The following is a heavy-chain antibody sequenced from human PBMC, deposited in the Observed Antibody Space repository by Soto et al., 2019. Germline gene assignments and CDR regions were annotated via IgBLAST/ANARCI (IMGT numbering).Heavy chain of an antibody. D-gene: IGHD2-2*01. CDR2: IYYSGST. CDR3: ARDIVAVPAAKGRWFDP. CDR1: GGSISSYY. V-gene: IGHV4-59*01. Sequence: SETLSLTCTVSGGSISSYYWSWIRQPPGKGLEWIGYIYYSGSTNYNPSLKSRVTISVDTSKNQFSLKLSSVTAADTAVYYCARDIVAVPAAKGRWFDPWGQGTLVTV. J-gene: IGHJ5*02.